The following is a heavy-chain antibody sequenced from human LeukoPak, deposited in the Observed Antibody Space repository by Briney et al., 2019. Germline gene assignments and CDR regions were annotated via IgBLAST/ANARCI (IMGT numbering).Heavy chain of an antibody. CDR1: GFTVSSNY. J-gene: IGHJ4*02. CDR2: IYYSGST. Sequence: GSLRLSCAASGFTVSSNYMSWVRQAPGKGLEWIGYIYYSGSTNYNPSLKSRVTISVDTSKNQFSLKLSSVTAADTAVYYCARQDTIFGVASFDYWGQGTLVTVSS. CDR3: ARQDTIFGVASFDY. V-gene: IGHV4-59*08. D-gene: IGHD3-3*01.